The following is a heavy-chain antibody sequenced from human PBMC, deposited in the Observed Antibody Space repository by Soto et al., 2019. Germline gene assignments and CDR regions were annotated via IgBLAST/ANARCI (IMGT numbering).Heavy chain of an antibody. CDR3: ARVMTLGGGAEYSQH. Sequence: SETLSLTCTVSGGSISSYYWSWIRQPPGKGLEWIGYIYNSGSTKYNPSLKSRVTISVDTSKNQFSLKLSSVTAADTAVYYCARVMTLGGGAEYSQHWGQGTLVTVSS. CDR1: GGSISSYY. D-gene: IGHD3-10*01. CDR2: IYNSGST. J-gene: IGHJ1*01. V-gene: IGHV4-59*01.